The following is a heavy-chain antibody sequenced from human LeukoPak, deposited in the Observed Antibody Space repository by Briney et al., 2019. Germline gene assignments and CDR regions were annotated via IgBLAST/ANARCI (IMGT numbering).Heavy chain of an antibody. J-gene: IGHJ4*02. V-gene: IGHV3-30-3*01. CDR1: GFTFSSYA. Sequence: SCKASGFTFSSYAMHWVRQAPGKGLEWVAVISYDGSNKYYADSVKGRFTISRDNSKNTLYLQMNSLRAEDTAVYYCARVSTVTTNDYWGQGTLVTVSS. CDR2: ISYDGSNK. CDR3: ARVSTVTTNDY. D-gene: IGHD4-17*01.